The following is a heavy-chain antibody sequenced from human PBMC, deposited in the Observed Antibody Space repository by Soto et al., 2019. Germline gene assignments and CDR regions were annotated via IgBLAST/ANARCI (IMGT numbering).Heavy chain of an antibody. D-gene: IGHD3-9*01. CDR2: ISYDGSNK. Sequence: QVQLVESGGGVVQPGRSLRLSCAASGFTFSSYAMHWVRQAPGKGLEWVAVISYDGSNKYYADSVKGRFTISRDNSKNTLYLQMNSLRAEDTAVYYCARDKTDILTGSYDYYGMDVWGQGTTVTVSS. J-gene: IGHJ6*02. CDR1: GFTFSSYA. CDR3: ARDKTDILTGSYDYYGMDV. V-gene: IGHV3-30-3*01.